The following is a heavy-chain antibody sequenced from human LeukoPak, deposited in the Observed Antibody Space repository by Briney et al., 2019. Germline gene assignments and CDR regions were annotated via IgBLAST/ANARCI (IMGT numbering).Heavy chain of an antibody. J-gene: IGHJ5*02. Sequence: GGSLRLSCVGSGFTFRSNWMHWVRQTPGKGLVWVSRVNSDGSITNYADSVKGRFTISRDNAKNTLYLQMNSLRAEDTGVYYCARTPGGPFDLWGQGSLVTVSS. CDR2: VNSDGSIT. CDR1: GFTFRSNW. V-gene: IGHV3-74*01. CDR3: ARTPGGPFDL. D-gene: IGHD4-23*01.